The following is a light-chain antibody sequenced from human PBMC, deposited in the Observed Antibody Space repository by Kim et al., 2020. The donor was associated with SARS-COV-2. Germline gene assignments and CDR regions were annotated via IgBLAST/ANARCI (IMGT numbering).Light chain of an antibody. CDR1: QDIGNA. CDR3: QQYHTRPLT. J-gene: IGKJ4*01. CDR2: DVS. V-gene: IGKV1-33*01. Sequence: AAVGDRVTSTCQASQDIGNAVNWYQQKPGKAPEFLIYDVSNLEKGVPARFSGSGSGTDFTLTISRLQPEDYATYYCQQYHTRPLTFGGGTKVDIK.